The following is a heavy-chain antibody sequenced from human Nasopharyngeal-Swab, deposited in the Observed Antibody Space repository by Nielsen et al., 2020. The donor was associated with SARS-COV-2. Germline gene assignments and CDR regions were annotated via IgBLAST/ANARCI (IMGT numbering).Heavy chain of an antibody. CDR3: ATVYSAVYSSGWYFY. CDR2: FDHEDGET. D-gene: IGHD6-19*01. CDR1: GYTLTELS. J-gene: IGHJ4*02. Sequence: ASVKVSCKVSGYTLTELSMHWVRQAPGKGLEWMGGFDHEDGETIYAQKFQGRVTMTEDTSTDTAYMELSSLRSDDTSVYYCATVYSAVYSSGWYFYWGQGTLVTVSS. V-gene: IGHV1-24*01.